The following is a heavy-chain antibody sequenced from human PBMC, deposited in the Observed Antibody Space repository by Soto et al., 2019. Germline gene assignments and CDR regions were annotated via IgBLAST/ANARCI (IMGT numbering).Heavy chain of an antibody. CDR1: ELTFRNNK. V-gene: IGHV3-21*01. D-gene: IGHD2-2*01. J-gene: IGHJ6*02. Sequence: DVQLVESGGGLVKPGGSLRLSWAASELTFRNNKRNGVRRAPGGGLEGVASITSTSGYIYYANSVRGRFTISRDNAKNLLFLQMDSLRAEDTAVYFCARDQAVPVPHYYYGMDVWGQGTTVTVSS. CDR2: ITSTSGYI. CDR3: ARDQAVPVPHYYYGMDV.